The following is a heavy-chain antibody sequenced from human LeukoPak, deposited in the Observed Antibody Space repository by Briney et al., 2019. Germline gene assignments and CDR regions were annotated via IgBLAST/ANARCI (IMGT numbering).Heavy chain of an antibody. J-gene: IGHJ4*02. CDR1: GYTFTGYY. Sequence: ASVKVSCKAYGYTFTGYYMHWVRQAPGQGLEWMGWINPNSGGTNYAQKFQGRVTMTRDTSISTAYMELSRLRSDDTAVYYCASSRLLGYCSGGSCLNLDYWGQGTLVTVSS. D-gene: IGHD2-15*01. CDR2: INPNSGGT. V-gene: IGHV1-2*02. CDR3: ASSRLLGYCSGGSCLNLDY.